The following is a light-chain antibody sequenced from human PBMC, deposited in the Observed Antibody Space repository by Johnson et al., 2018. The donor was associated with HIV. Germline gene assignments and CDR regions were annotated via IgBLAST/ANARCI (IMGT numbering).Light chain of an antibody. CDR1: SSNIGNNY. CDR3: GTWDSSLSAYV. Sequence: QSVLTQPPSVSAAPGQKVTISCSGSSSNIGNNYVSWFQQLPGTAPKLLICENDKRPSGIPDRFSGSKSGTSATLGITGLQTGDEADYYCGTWDSSLSAYVFATETKVTVL. V-gene: IGLV1-51*02. CDR2: END. J-gene: IGLJ1*01.